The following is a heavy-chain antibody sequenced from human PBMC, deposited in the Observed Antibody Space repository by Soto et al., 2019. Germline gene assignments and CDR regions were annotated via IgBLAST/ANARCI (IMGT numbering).Heavy chain of an antibody. CDR2: IYPGDSDT. D-gene: IGHD2-15*01. Sequence: GESLKISFKGSGYSFTSYWIGWVRQMPGKGLEWMGIIYPGDSDTRYSPSFQGQVTISADKSISAAYLQWSSLKASDTAMYYCARRIDGFTPHFDYWGQGTLVTVS. V-gene: IGHV5-51*01. CDR3: ARRIDGFTPHFDY. J-gene: IGHJ4*02. CDR1: GYSFTSYW.